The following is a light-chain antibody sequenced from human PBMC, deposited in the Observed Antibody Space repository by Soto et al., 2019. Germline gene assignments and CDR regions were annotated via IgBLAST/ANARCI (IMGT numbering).Light chain of an antibody. CDR1: QSVSGY. V-gene: IGKV3-11*01. J-gene: IGKJ4*01. CDR2: DAS. Sequence: EIVLTQSPATLSLSPGNRATISCRASQSVSGYLAWYQQKPGQAPRLLIYDASNRATGIPARFSGSGSGTDFTLTITRLEPEDFAVYYCQQRSNWNSTFVGGTKVEI. CDR3: QQRSNWNST.